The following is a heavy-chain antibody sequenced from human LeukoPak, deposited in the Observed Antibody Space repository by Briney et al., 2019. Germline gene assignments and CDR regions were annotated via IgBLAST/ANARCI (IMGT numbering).Heavy chain of an antibody. D-gene: IGHD2-15*01. V-gene: IGHV3-23*01. Sequence: GGSLRLSCVASGFTFSGYAMSWVRQSPGKGLEWVSMSVGTDSTYYADSVKGRLTISRDNSKNTLYLEMNSLRAEDTAVYYCARHAGPRTLSWIWGQGTMVTVSS. CDR2: MSVGTDST. J-gene: IGHJ3*02. CDR3: ARHAGPRTLSWI. CDR1: GFTFSGYA.